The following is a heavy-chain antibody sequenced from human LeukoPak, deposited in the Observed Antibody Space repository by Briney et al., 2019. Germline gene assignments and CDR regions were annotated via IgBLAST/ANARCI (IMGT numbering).Heavy chain of an antibody. CDR2: IYYSGST. V-gene: IGHV4-59*01. D-gene: IGHD4-17*01. CDR1: Y. CDR3: ARMTVNSFDY. J-gene: IGHJ4*02. Sequence: YWSWIRQXXGXGLEWIGYIYYSGSTNYNPSLKSRVAISVDTSKNQFSLKLSSVTAADTAVYYCARMTVNSFDYWGQGTLVTVSS.